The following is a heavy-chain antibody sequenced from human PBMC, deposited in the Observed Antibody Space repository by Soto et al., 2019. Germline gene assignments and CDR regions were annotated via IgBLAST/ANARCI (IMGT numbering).Heavy chain of an antibody. D-gene: IGHD3-9*01. J-gene: IGHJ4*02. V-gene: IGHV3-48*02. CDR3: ASWSYDILTAQAFDY. Sequence: EVQLVESGGGLVQPGGSLRLSCAASGFTFSSYSMNWVRQAPGKGLEWVSYISSSSSTIYYADSVKGRFTISRDNAKNSLYLQMNSLRDEDTAVYYCASWSYDILTAQAFDYWGQGTLVTVSS. CDR1: GFTFSSYS. CDR2: ISSSSSTI.